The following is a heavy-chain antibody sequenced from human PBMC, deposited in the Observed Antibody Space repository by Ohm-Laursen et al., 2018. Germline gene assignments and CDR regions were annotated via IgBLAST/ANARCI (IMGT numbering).Heavy chain of an antibody. Sequence: SDTLSLTCIVSGGSISSGGYYWSWIRQHPGKGLEWIGYIYYSGSTYYNPSLKSLVTISVDTSKNQFSLKLSSVTAADTAVYYCARSSGDYKFDPWGQGTLVTVSS. CDR1: GGSISSGGYY. V-gene: IGHV4-31*01. CDR2: IYYSGST. D-gene: IGHD4-17*01. J-gene: IGHJ5*02. CDR3: ARSSGDYKFDP.